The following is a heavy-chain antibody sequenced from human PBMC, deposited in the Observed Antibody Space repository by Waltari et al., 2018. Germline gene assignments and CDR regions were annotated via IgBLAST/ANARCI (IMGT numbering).Heavy chain of an antibody. D-gene: IGHD2-8*02. Sequence: EWQLVESGGGLVKPGGSLRLSCAASAFTFRNLWMTWVRQAPGKGLEWVGQIKSKVDDGTPDYAAPVKGRFTISRDDAKNTLYLQMSSLKTEDTAMYYCTTDVPFTGGGAIRYWGQGTLVTVSS. J-gene: IGHJ4*02. V-gene: IGHV3-15*01. CDR3: TTDVPFTGGGAIRY. CDR1: AFTFRNLW. CDR2: IKSKVDDGTP.